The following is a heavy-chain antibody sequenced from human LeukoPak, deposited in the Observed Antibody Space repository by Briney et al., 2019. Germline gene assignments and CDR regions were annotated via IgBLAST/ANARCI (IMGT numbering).Heavy chain of an antibody. CDR3: ARRSTLYSSGRFYFDY. Sequence: ASVKVSCKASGYTFTNYGITWVRQAPGQGLEWMGWVSAHDGTRNYALKHEDRVTMTTDTSTSTAYMELRGLRSDDTAVYYCARRSTLYSSGRFYFDYWGQGTLVTVSS. V-gene: IGHV1-18*01. CDR2: VSAHDGTR. D-gene: IGHD6-19*01. J-gene: IGHJ4*02. CDR1: GYTFTNYG.